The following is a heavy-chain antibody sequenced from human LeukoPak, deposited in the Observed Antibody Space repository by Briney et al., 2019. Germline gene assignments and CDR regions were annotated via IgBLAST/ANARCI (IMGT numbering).Heavy chain of an antibody. Sequence: GGSLRLSCAASGFTSSSYAMSWVRQAPGKGLEWVSAISGSGGSTYYADSVKGRFTISRDNSKNTLYLQMNSLRAEDTAVYYCATPRNYDFWSGPGGTLDYWGQGTLVTVSS. J-gene: IGHJ4*02. CDR2: ISGSGGST. V-gene: IGHV3-23*01. D-gene: IGHD3-3*01. CDR1: GFTSSSYA. CDR3: ATPRNYDFWSGPGGTLDY.